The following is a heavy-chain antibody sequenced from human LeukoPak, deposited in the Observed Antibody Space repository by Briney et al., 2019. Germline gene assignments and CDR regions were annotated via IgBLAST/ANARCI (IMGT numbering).Heavy chain of an antibody. CDR3: AKVPHSSSSPGFRDYYYSYYMDV. CDR2: IWYDGSNK. V-gene: IGHV3-33*06. Sequence: GGSLRLSCAASGFTFSIYGMHWVRQAPGKGLEWGAVIWYDGSNKYYADSVKGRFTISRDNSKNTVYMQMNSLRAEDTAVYFCAKVPHSSSSPGFRDYYYSYYMDVWGKGTTVTVSS. J-gene: IGHJ6*03. CDR1: GFTFSIYG. D-gene: IGHD6-6*01.